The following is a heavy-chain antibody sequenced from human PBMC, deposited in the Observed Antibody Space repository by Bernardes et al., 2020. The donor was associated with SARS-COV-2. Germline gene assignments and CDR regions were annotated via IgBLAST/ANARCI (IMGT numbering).Heavy chain of an antibody. CDR2: IDHDGYK. V-gene: IGHV3-23*01. Sequence: GGSLRLSCAASGFAFRSYGMSWVRQAPGKGLEWVSGIDHDGYKYYADSVKGRFTISRDSSKNSLYLQMNSLRPEDTAIYYCTKSQPLNLWKSEDFDIWGQGTMVTVSS. CDR3: TKSQPLNLWKSEDFDI. J-gene: IGHJ3*02. D-gene: IGHD3-3*01. CDR1: GFAFRSYG.